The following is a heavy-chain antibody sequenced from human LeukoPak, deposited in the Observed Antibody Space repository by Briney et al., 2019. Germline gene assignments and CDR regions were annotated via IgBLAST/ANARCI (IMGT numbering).Heavy chain of an antibody. CDR3: ARWGRYSSSWYSRYYFDY. D-gene: IGHD6-13*01. V-gene: IGHV1-2*02. Sequence: ASVKVSCKASGYTFTGYYMHWVRQAPGQGLEWMGWINPNSGGTNYAQKFQGRVTMTRDMSISTAYMELSRLRSEDTAVYYCARWGRYSSSWYSRYYFDYWGQGTLVTVSS. J-gene: IGHJ4*02. CDR1: GYTFTGYY. CDR2: INPNSGGT.